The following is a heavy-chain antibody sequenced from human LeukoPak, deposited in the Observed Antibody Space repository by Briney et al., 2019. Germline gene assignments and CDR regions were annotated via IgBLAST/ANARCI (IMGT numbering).Heavy chain of an antibody. V-gene: IGHV4-4*07. D-gene: IGHD2-2*01. CDR2: IYTSGST. CDR3: ARGCSGTSCYLRMDV. CDR1: GGSISIYY. Sequence: SETLSLTCTVSGGSISIYYWSWIRQPAAKGLEGIGRIYTSGSTNYNPSLKSQLTMSIDTSKNPFSLQLSSVTAADPAIYSCARGCSGTSCYLRMDVWGQGTTVTVSS. J-gene: IGHJ6*02.